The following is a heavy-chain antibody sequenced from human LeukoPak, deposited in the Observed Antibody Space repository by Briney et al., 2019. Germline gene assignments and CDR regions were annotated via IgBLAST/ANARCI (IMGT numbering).Heavy chain of an antibody. CDR1: GFTFSTYS. CDR2: ISYDGSNK. CDR3: AKGAVAGTVFDY. V-gene: IGHV3-30*04. Sequence: GGSLRLSCAASGFTFSTYSMHWVRQAPGKGLEWVAVISYDGSNKYYADSVKGRFTISRDNSKNTLFLQMSRLRTEDTAVYYCAKGAVAGTVFDYWGQGTLVTVSS. J-gene: IGHJ4*02. D-gene: IGHD6-19*01.